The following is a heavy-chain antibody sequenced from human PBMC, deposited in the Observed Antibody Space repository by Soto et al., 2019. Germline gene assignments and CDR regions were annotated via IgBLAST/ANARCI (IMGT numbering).Heavy chain of an antibody. CDR2: IWYDGSNK. CDR1: GFTFSSYG. CDR3: AREMRGTMVRANYYFDY. Sequence: GGSLRLSCAASGFTFSSYGMHWVRQAPGKGLEWVAVIWYDGSNKYYADSVKGRFTISRDNSKNTLYLQMNSLRAEDTYVYYFAREMRGTMVRANYYFDYWGQGTLVTVSS. V-gene: IGHV3-33*01. D-gene: IGHD3-10*01. J-gene: IGHJ4*02.